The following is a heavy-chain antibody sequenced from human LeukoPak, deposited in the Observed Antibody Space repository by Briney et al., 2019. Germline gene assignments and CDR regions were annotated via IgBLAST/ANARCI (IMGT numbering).Heavy chain of an antibody. CDR2: IYYSGST. V-gene: IGHV4-59*01. D-gene: IGHD3-3*01. J-gene: IGHJ2*01. Sequence: PSETLSLTCTVSGGSISSYYWSWIRQPPGKGLEWIGYIYYSGSTNYNPSLKSRVTISVDTSKNQFSLKLSSVTAADTAVYYCARDKWSGYSYWYFDLWGRGTLVTVSS. CDR3: ARDKWSGYSYWYFDL. CDR1: GGSISSYY.